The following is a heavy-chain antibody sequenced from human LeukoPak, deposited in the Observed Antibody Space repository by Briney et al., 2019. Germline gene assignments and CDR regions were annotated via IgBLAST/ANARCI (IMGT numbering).Heavy chain of an antibody. CDR1: GFTFSTYT. D-gene: IGHD6-13*01. Sequence: GGSLRLSCETSGFTFSTYTMNWVRQAPGKGLEWVSFISTSSDSMYYADSVKGRFTISRDNAKNSLYLQMNSLRVEDTAVYYCAKDLEQQLPLYSAMDVWGQGTTVTVSS. CDR2: ISTSSDSM. V-gene: IGHV3-21*06. CDR3: AKDLEQQLPLYSAMDV. J-gene: IGHJ6*02.